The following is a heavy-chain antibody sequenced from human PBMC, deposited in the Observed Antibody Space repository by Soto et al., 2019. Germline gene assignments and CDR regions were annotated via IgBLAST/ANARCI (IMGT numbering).Heavy chain of an antibody. Sequence: GGSLRLSCAASGFTFSSYAMHWVRQAPGKGLEWVAVISYDGSNEYYADSVKGRFTISRDNSKNTLYLQMNSLRAEDTAVYYCARGGVPAAMLDWFDPWGQGTLVTVSS. CDR1: GFTFSSYA. CDR2: ISYDGSNE. CDR3: ARGGVPAAMLDWFDP. J-gene: IGHJ5*02. V-gene: IGHV3-30-3*01. D-gene: IGHD2-2*01.